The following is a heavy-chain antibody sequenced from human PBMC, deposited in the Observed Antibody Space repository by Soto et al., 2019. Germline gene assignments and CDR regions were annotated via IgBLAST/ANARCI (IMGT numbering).Heavy chain of an antibody. CDR3: AKISRRGLFLVAWNRRELDY. V-gene: IGHV3-23*01. D-gene: IGHD1-1*01. J-gene: IGHJ4*02. CDR2: ISGSGGST. Sequence: EVQLLESGGGLVQPGGSLRLSCAASGFTFSSYAMSWVRQAPGKGLEWVSAISGSGGSTYYADSVKGRFTISRDNSKNTLYLQMNSLRAEDTAVYYCAKISRRGLFLVAWNRRELDYWGQGTLVTVSS. CDR1: GFTFSSYA.